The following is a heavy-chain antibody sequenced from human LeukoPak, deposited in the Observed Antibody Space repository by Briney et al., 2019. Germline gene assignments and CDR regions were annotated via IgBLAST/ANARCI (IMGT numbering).Heavy chain of an antibody. CDR2: IYYSGST. D-gene: IGHD4-17*01. V-gene: IGHV4-39*07. Sequence: ETLSLTCTVSGGSISSSSYYWGWIRQPPGKGLEWIGSIYYSGSTYYNPSLKSRVTISVDTSKNQFSLKLSSVTAADTAVYYCARAVTTKWDYYYMDVWGKGTTVTVSS. CDR3: ARAVTTKWDYYYMDV. CDR1: GGSISSSSYY. J-gene: IGHJ6*03.